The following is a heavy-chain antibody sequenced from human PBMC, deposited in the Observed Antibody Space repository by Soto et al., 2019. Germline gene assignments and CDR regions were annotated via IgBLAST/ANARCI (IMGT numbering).Heavy chain of an antibody. D-gene: IGHD6-13*01. Sequence: GGSLRLSCAASGFTFSSYAMSWVRQAPGKGLEWVSAISGSGGSTYYADSVKGRFTISRDNSKNTLYLQMNSLRAEDTAVYYCAKSLRQQLVRPRPEERPLPPYYYYYGMDVWGQGTTVTVSS. CDR1: GFTFSSYA. CDR2: ISGSGGST. V-gene: IGHV3-23*01. J-gene: IGHJ6*02. CDR3: AKSLRQQLVRPRPEERPLPPYYYYYGMDV.